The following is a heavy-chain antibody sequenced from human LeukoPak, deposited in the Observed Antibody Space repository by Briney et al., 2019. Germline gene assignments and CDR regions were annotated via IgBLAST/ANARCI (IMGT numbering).Heavy chain of an antibody. Sequence: ASVKVSCKASGGTFSSYAISWVRQAPGQGLEWMGGIIPIFGTANYAQKFQGRVTITADESTSTAYMELSSLRSEDTAVYYCARDHEGDFWSGYYDYWGQGTLVTVSS. D-gene: IGHD3-3*01. J-gene: IGHJ4*02. CDR1: GGTFSSYA. V-gene: IGHV1-69*13. CDR2: IIPIFGTA. CDR3: ARDHEGDFWSGYYDY.